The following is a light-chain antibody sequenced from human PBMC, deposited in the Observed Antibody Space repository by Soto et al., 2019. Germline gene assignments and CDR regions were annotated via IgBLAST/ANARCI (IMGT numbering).Light chain of an antibody. Sequence: DIVLTQSPGTMSLSPGERATLSCRASQRISGSNLGWYQQRHGQAPRLILYGSSKRTTGVPDRFSDSVSGTDGTITISRLENEDGAVYYCQHSSSSILPFGGGTKVDNK. V-gene: IGKV3-20*01. CDR1: QRISGSN. CDR3: QHSSSSILP. CDR2: GSS. J-gene: IGKJ4*01.